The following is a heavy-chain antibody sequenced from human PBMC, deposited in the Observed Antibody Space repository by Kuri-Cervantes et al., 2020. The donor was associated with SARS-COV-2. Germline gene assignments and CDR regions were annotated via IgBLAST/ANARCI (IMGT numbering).Heavy chain of an antibody. CDR2: IKQDGSVK. CDR3: ARDRAYSSSEYNWFDP. V-gene: IGHV3-7*01. J-gene: IGHJ5*02. CDR1: GFTFSSYW. D-gene: IGHD6-6*01. Sequence: GESLKISCAASGFTFSSYWMSWVRQAPGKGLEWVANIKQDGSVKYYVDSVKGRFTISRDNAKNSLYLQMNSLRAEDTAVYHCARDRAYSSSEYNWFDPWGQGTLVTVSS.